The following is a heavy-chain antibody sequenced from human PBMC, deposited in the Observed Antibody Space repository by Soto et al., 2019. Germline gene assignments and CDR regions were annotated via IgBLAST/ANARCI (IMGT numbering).Heavy chain of an antibody. V-gene: IGHV4-61*01. CDR1: GEPVSSGYYY. CDR2: IHSSGRT. J-gene: IGHJ6*02. CDR3: ARVVRCTRSGCYYLAMDV. Sequence: SETLSLTSHVSGEPVSSGYYYWNWIRQPPGKGLEWIVSIHSSGRTNYNPSLKSRVSMSLDTSKNQFSLSLSSVGAADTAIYYCARVVRCTRSGCYYLAMDVWGQGTTVT. D-gene: IGHD2-15*01.